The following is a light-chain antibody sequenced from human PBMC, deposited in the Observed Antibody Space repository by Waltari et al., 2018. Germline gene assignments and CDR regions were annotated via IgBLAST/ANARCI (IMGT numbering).Light chain of an antibody. CDR1: SSDVGGYNY. CDR2: DVS. Sequence: QSALTQPASVSGSPAKSITISCTGPSSDVGGYNYVSRYQQHPGKAPKLMLYDVSNRPSGVSNRFSGSKSGNTASLTISGLQAEDEADYYCSSYTSSSTLGVFGGGTKLTVL. V-gene: IGLV2-14*01. CDR3: SSYTSSSTLGV. J-gene: IGLJ2*01.